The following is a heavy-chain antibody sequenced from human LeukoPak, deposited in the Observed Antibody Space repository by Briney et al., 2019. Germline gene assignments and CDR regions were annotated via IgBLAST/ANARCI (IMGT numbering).Heavy chain of an antibody. CDR2: ISYDGSNK. J-gene: IGHJ4*02. CDR1: GFTFSSYG. CDR3: AKDSSSQGTLDY. V-gene: IGHV3-30*18. Sequence: PGGSLRLSCAASGFTFSSYGMHWVRQASGKGLEWVAVISYDGSNKYYADSVKGRFTISRDNSKNTLYLQMNSLRAEDTAVYYCAKDSSSQGTLDYWGQATLVTVSS. D-gene: IGHD2-2*01.